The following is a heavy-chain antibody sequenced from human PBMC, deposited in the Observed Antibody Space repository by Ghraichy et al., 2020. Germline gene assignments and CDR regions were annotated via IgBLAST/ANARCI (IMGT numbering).Heavy chain of an antibody. CDR3: AGSGSYPGD. CDR2: INHSGST. Sequence: SETLSLTCAVYGGSFSGYYWSWIRQPPGKGLEWIGEINHSGSTNYNPSLKSRVTISVDTSKNQFSLKLSSVTTADTAVYYCAGSGSYPGDWGQGTLVTVSS. V-gene: IGHV4-34*01. CDR1: GGSFSGYY. J-gene: IGHJ4*02. D-gene: IGHD3-10*01.